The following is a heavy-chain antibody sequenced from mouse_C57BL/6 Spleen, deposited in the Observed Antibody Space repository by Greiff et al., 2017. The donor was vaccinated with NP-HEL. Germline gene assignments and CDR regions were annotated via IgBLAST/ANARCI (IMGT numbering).Heavy chain of an antibody. CDR2: IWTGGGT. D-gene: IGHD2-3*01. Sequence: VKLMESGPGLVAPSQSLSITCTVSGFSLTSYAISWVRQPPGKGLELLGVIWTGGGTNYNSALKSRLSISKDNSKSQVFLKMNSLQTDDTARYYCAREAWLLQGAMDYWGQGTSVTVSS. CDR3: AREAWLLQGAMDY. V-gene: IGHV2-9-1*01. CDR1: GFSLTSYA. J-gene: IGHJ4*01.